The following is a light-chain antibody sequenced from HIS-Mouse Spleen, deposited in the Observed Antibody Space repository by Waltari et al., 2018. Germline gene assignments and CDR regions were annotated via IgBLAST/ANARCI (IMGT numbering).Light chain of an antibody. V-gene: IGLV3-21*03. CDR3: QVWDSSSDHVV. J-gene: IGLJ2*01. Sequence: SYVLTQPPSVSVAPGKTARITCGGNHIGSQRVHWYQPTPGQATGLVVYDGSVRPSGIPERFSGSNSGNTATLTISRVEAGDEADYYCQVWDSSSDHVVFGGGTKLTVL. CDR2: DGS. CDR1: HIGSQR.